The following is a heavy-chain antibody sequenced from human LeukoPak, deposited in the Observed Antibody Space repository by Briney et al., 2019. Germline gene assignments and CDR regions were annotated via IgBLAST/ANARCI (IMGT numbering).Heavy chain of an antibody. V-gene: IGHV1-69*06. CDR2: IIPIFGTA. D-gene: IGHD2-8*01. CDR3: ARDLMVYAKNWFDP. Sequence: ASVKVSCKASGGTFSSYAISWVRQAPGQGLEWMGGIIPIFGTANYAQKFQGRVTITADKSTSTAYMELSSLRSEDTAVYYCARDLMVYAKNWFDPWGQGTLVTVSS. J-gene: IGHJ5*02. CDR1: GGTFSSYA.